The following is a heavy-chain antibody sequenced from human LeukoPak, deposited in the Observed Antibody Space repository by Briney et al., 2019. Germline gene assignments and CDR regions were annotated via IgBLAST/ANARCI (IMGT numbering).Heavy chain of an antibody. CDR3: ASAHGYKIDY. D-gene: IGHD5-24*01. V-gene: IGHV4-39*01. CDR2: IYYGGST. J-gene: IGHJ4*02. CDR1: GDSISGSSYY. Sequence: SETLSLTCTVSGDSISGSSYYWGWIRQPPGKGLEWIGNIYYGGSTYYNPSLKSRVSISVDTSNNQFSLKVSSVTAADTAVYYCASAHGYKIDYWGQGTLVTVSS.